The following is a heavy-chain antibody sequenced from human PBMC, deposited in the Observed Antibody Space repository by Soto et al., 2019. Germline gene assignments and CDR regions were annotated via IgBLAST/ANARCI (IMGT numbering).Heavy chain of an antibody. CDR2: IWYDGSNK. Sequence: QVQLVESGGGVVQPGRSLRLSCAASGFTFSSYGMHWVRQAPGKGLEWVAVIWYDGSNKYYADSVKGRFTISRDNSKNTLDLQMNSLRAEDTAVYYSASPNCGGDCHGAFDYWGQGTLVTVSS. J-gene: IGHJ4*02. D-gene: IGHD2-21*02. CDR3: ASPNCGGDCHGAFDY. CDR1: GFTFSSYG. V-gene: IGHV3-33*01.